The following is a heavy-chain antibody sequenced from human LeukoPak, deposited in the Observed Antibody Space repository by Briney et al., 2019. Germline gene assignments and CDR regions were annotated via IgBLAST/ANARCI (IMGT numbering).Heavy chain of an antibody. CDR1: GFTFSSYS. D-gene: IGHD6-19*01. J-gene: IGHJ4*02. CDR3: ARAPYTSGWYRGDNDY. V-gene: IGHV3-48*01. CDR2: ISGSSGTR. Sequence: HSGGSLRLSCAASGFTFSSYSMNWVRQAPGKGLEWLSYISGSSGTRYYADSVKGRFTISRDNAKNSLYLQMNSLRVEDTAVYYCARAPYTSGWYRGDNDYWGQGTLVTVSS.